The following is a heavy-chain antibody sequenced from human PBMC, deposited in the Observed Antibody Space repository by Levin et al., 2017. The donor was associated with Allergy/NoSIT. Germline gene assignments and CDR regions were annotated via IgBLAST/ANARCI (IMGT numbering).Heavy chain of an antibody. J-gene: IGHJ6*02. Sequence: VASVKVSCAASGFTFSSYWMSWVRQAPGKGLEWVANIKQDGSEKYYVDSVKGRFTISRDNAKNSLYLQMNSLRAEDTAVYYCARPGCSGGSCYFYYYYGMDVWGQGTTVTVSS. CDR2: IKQDGSEK. CDR1: GFTFSSYW. V-gene: IGHV3-7*01. D-gene: IGHD2-15*01. CDR3: ARPGCSGGSCYFYYYYGMDV.